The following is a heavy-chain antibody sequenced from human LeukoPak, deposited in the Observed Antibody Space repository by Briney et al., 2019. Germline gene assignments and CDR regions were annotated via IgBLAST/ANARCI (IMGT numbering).Heavy chain of an antibody. V-gene: IGHV4-34*01. CDR1: GGSFSGYY. Sequence: KSSETLSLTCAVYGGSFSGYYWSWIRQPPGKGLEWIGEINHSGSTNYNPSLKSRVTISVDTSKNQFSLKLSSGTAADTAVYYCARIITNIAAAETDQTVPPSAFDIWGQGTMVTVSS. J-gene: IGHJ3*02. CDR2: INHSGST. CDR3: ARIITNIAAAETDQTVPPSAFDI. D-gene: IGHD6-13*01.